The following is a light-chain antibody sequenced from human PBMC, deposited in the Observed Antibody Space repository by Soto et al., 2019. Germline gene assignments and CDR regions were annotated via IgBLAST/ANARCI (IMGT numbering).Light chain of an antibody. CDR3: AAWDDSQNGYVV. V-gene: IGLV2-8*01. Sequence: QSALTQPPSASGSPGQSVTISCTGTSSDVGRFNFVSWFQQHPGKAPKALIYEVTKRPSGVPDRFSASKSGNTASLTVSGLQAEDEADYYCAAWDDSQNGYVVFGGGTKLTVL. J-gene: IGLJ2*01. CDR2: EVT. CDR1: SSDVGRFNF.